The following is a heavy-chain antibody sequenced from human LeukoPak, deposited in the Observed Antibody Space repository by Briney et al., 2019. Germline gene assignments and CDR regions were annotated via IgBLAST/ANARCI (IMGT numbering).Heavy chain of an antibody. CDR1: GFTVSSNY. CDR2: IYRGGST. J-gene: IGHJ4*02. CDR3: ARVPTGFDY. D-gene: IGHD3-10*01. V-gene: IGHV3-53*01. Sequence: GGSLRLSCAASGFTVSSNYMSWVRQAPGKGLEWVSVIYRGGSTDYAASVKGRFPISRANPKTTLYLPMNSLRAEATAVYYCARVPTGFDYWGPGTLVTVSS.